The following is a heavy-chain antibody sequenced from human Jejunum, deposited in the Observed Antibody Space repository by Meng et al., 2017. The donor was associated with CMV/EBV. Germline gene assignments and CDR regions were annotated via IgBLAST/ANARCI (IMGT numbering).Heavy chain of an antibody. Sequence: FNTYSMNWVRQAPGKGLAWVSSITSSSSHVYDADSVKGRFTISRDNAKNSLFLQMNSLRAEDTAVYYCARDFYDHSGYYYGAFDIWGQGTLVTVSS. D-gene: IGHD3-22*01. CDR2: ITSSSSHV. J-gene: IGHJ3*02. CDR1: FNTYS. V-gene: IGHV3-21*01. CDR3: ARDFYDHSGYYYGAFDI.